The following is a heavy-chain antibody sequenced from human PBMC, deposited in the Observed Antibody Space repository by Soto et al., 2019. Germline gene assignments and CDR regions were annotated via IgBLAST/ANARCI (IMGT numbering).Heavy chain of an antibody. CDR3: ATEGKKSITIFGVVPMSYGMDV. D-gene: IGHD3-3*01. CDR2: IYYSGST. Sequence: PSETLSLTXTVSGGSISSGGYYWSWIRQHPGKGLEWIGYIYYSGSTYYNPSLKSRVTISVHTSKNQFSLKLSSVTAADTAVYYCATEGKKSITIFGVVPMSYGMDVWGQGTTVTVSS. CDR1: GGSISSGGYY. J-gene: IGHJ6*02. V-gene: IGHV4-31*03.